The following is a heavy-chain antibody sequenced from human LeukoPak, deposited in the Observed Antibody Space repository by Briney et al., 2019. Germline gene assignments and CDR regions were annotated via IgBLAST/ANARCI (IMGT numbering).Heavy chain of an antibody. J-gene: IGHJ4*02. V-gene: IGHV3-23*01. Sequence: SGGSLRLTCAASGLSFSSYAMSWVRQAPGKGLEWVSAISGSAGSTYSADSVKGRFTTSRDNSKNTLYLQMNSLRAEDAAVYYCARGGGYDGLYFDYWGQGTLVTVPS. CDR3: ARGGGYDGLYFDY. D-gene: IGHD6-19*01. CDR2: ISGSAGST. CDR1: GLSFSSYA.